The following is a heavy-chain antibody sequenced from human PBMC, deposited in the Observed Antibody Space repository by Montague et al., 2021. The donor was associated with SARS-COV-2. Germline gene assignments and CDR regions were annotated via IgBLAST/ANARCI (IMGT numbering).Heavy chain of an antibody. CDR1: GFTVSRNY. CDR3: ARVVTYAFDV. D-gene: IGHD4-11*01. J-gene: IGHJ3*01. Sequence: SLRLSCAASGFTVSRNYMSWVRQAPGKGLGWVSVIYSDVSTYYADSVKGRFTISRDNSKNTLYLQMNSLRAEDTAVYYCARVVTYAFDVWGQGTMVTVSS. CDR2: IYSDVST. V-gene: IGHV3-66*01.